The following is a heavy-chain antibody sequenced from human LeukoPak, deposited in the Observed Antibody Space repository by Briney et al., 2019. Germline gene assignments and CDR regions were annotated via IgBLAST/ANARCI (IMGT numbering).Heavy chain of an antibody. Sequence: PSETLSLTCAVSGGSISSNNWWSWVRQPPGKGLEWIGEIYHSGSTKYNPSLNSRVTISLDKSKKQFSLKVSSVTAADTAVYYCARTTHRTSDAFDIWGQGAMVTVSS. D-gene: IGHD4-11*01. V-gene: IGHV4-4*02. CDR3: ARTTHRTSDAFDI. J-gene: IGHJ3*02. CDR2: IYHSGST. CDR1: GGSISSNNW.